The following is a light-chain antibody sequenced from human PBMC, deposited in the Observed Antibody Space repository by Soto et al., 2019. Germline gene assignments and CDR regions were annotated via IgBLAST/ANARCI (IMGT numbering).Light chain of an antibody. V-gene: IGKV3D-15*01. CDR2: AAS. CDR3: QQRSNWSGLT. Sequence: EIPVTQSPATLSVSPGERATLSCRASQSVRTNLAWYQQKPGQAPRLVIYAASTRASGVPARFSGSGSGTEFTLTISSVQSEDFAVYYCQQRSNWSGLTFGGGTKVDIK. CDR1: QSVRTN. J-gene: IGKJ4*01.